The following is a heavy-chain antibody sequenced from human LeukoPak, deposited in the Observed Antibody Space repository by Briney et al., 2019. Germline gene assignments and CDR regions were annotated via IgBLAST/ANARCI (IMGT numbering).Heavy chain of an antibody. CDR2: ISNTGST. D-gene: IGHD2-15*01. CDR1: GGSFSTYS. Sequence: SETLSLTCTVSGGSFSTYSWSWIRQPPGKGLEWIGYISNTGSTNYNPSLKSRVTVSADTSKNHSSLKLSSVTAADTAVYYCATSLGYCSDGTCFTYEYFHYWGQGTLVTVSS. V-gene: IGHV4-59*08. J-gene: IGHJ1*01. CDR3: ATSLGYCSDGTCFTYEYFHY.